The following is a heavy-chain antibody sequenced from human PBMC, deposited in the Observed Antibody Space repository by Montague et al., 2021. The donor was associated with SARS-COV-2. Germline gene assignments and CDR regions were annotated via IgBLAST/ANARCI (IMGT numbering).Heavy chain of an antibody. J-gene: IGHJ4*02. V-gene: IGHV4-39*01. CDR3: ARDYGDYLGS. CDR2: LVSGGNT. CDR1: GGSISSSSFY. D-gene: IGHD4-17*01. Sequence: SETLSLTCLVSGGSISSSSFYWGWIRQPPGKGLEWIGSLVSGGNTYYNPSLRGRVSVSVDKSKNQFSLMVRSVTAADTAVYFCARDYGDYLGSWGQGSLVIVSS.